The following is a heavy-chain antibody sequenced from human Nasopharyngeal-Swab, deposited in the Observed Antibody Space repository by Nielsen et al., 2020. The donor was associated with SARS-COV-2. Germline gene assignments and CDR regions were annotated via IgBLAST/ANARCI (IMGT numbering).Heavy chain of an antibody. Sequence: SETLSLTCTVSAGSTSSYYWSWNRQLPGKGLEWIGYIYYSGSTNYNPSLKSRVTISVDTSKTQFSLKLSSVTAADTAVYYCARNCGGDCFTPYWYYDLWGRGTLVTVSS. D-gene: IGHD2-21*02. CDR2: IYYSGST. CDR1: AGSTSSYY. CDR3: ARNCGGDCFTPYWYYDL. J-gene: IGHJ2*01. V-gene: IGHV4-59*01.